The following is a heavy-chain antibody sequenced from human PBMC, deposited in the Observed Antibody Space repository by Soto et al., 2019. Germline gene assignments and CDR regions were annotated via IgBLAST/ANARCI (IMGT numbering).Heavy chain of an antibody. V-gene: IGHV3-23*01. CDR3: AKDYYDSSGYYSK. J-gene: IGHJ4*02. D-gene: IGHD3-22*01. Sequence: PGGSLRLSCAASGFTFSSYSMSWVRQAPGKGLEWVSAISGSGGSTYYADSVKGRFTISRDNSKNTLYLQMNSLRAEDTAVYYCAKDYYDSSGYYSKWGQGTLVTVSS. CDR2: ISGSGGST. CDR1: GFTFSSYS.